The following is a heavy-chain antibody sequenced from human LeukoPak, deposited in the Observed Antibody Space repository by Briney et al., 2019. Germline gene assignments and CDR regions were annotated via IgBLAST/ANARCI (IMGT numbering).Heavy chain of an antibody. D-gene: IGHD2-2*01. Sequence: GGSLRLSCAASGFTFSSYVMSWVRQAPGKGLEWVSAISGSGGSTYYADSVKGRFTISRDNSKNTLYLQMNSLRAEDTAVYYCAKVGCSSTSCYAGYYYYYMDVWGKGTTVTVSS. J-gene: IGHJ6*03. V-gene: IGHV3-23*01. CDR3: AKVGCSSTSCYAGYYYYYMDV. CDR1: GFTFSSYV. CDR2: ISGSGGST.